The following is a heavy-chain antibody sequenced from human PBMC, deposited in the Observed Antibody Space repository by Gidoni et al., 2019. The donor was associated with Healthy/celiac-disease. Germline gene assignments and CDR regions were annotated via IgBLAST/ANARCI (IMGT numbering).Heavy chain of an antibody. Sequence: QVQLVESGGGVVQPGRSLRLSCAASGFTFSSYAMPWVRQAPGKGLEWVAVISYDGSNKYYADSVKGRFTISRDNSKNTLYLQMNSLRAEDTAVYYCASPPTLLDSSGPCYWGQGTLVTVSS. CDR2: ISYDGSNK. D-gene: IGHD3-22*01. CDR3: ASPPTLLDSSGPCY. V-gene: IGHV3-30*04. J-gene: IGHJ4*02. CDR1: GFTFSSYA.